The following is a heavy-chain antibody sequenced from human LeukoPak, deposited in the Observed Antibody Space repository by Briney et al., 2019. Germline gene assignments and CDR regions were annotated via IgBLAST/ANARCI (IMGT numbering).Heavy chain of an antibody. J-gene: IGHJ3*01. V-gene: IGHV4-39*01. Sequence: PSETLSLTCAVSGGSITSTSYYWAWIRQPPGKGLEWIGTIYYSGSTYHNPSLKSRVTLSVDTSRNQFSLRLSSVDAADTAVYYCAKAGVRYFDSSGLYAFDFWGQGTTVTVSS. CDR2: IYYSGST. CDR3: AKAGVRYFDSSGLYAFDF. D-gene: IGHD3-22*01. CDR1: GGSITSTSYY.